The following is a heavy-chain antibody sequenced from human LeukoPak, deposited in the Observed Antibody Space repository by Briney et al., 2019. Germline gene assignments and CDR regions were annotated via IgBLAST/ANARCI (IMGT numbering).Heavy chain of an antibody. D-gene: IGHD3-10*02. Sequence: GGSLRLSCAASGFTFSSYSMNWVRQAPGKGLEWVSYISSSSTTIYYADSVKGRFTISRDNAKNSLYLQMNSLRAEDTAVYYCAELGITMIGGVWGKGATVTISS. CDR2: ISSSSTTI. CDR3: AELGITMIGGV. CDR1: GFTFSSYS. J-gene: IGHJ6*04. V-gene: IGHV3-48*04.